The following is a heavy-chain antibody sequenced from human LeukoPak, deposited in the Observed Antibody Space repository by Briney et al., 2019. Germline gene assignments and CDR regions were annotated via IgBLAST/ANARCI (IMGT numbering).Heavy chain of an antibody. J-gene: IGHJ4*02. CDR1: GYTFTSYA. V-gene: IGHV1-3*01. CDR3: AYNSSSWYEFDY. D-gene: IGHD6-13*01. CDR2: INAGNGNT. Sequence: ASVKVSCKASGYTFTSYAMHWVRQAPGQRLEWMGWINAGNGNTKYSQKFQGRVTITRDTSASTAYMELSSLRSEDTAVYYCAYNSSSWYEFDYWGQGTLVTVSS.